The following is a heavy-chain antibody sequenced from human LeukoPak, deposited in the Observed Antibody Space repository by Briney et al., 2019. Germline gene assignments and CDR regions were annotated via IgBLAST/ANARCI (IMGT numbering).Heavy chain of an antibody. J-gene: IGHJ4*02. D-gene: IGHD1-26*01. CDR2: ISSSSSYI. V-gene: IGHV3-21*01. CDR3: ARSPIGYSGSYYGRGRDGGYFDY. CDR1: GFTFSSYS. Sequence: GGSLRLSCAASGFTFSSYSMNWVRQAPGKGLEWVSSISSSSSYIYYADSVKGRFTISRDNAKNSLYLQMNSLRAGDTAVYYCARSPIGYSGSYYGRGRDGGYFDYWGQGTLVTVSS.